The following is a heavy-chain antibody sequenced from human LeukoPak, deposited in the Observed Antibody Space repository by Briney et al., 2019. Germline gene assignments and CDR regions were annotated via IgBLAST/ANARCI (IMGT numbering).Heavy chain of an antibody. CDR3: ARGLHGGNSWYYYYGMDV. Sequence: GGSLRLSCAASGFTFSSYSMNWVRQAPGKGMEWVSSISSSSSYIYHADSVKGRFTISRDNAKNSLYLQMNSLRAEDTAVYYCARGLHGGNSWYYYYGMDVWGQGTTVTVSS. J-gene: IGHJ6*02. D-gene: IGHD4-23*01. V-gene: IGHV3-21*01. CDR1: GFTFSSYS. CDR2: ISSSSSYI.